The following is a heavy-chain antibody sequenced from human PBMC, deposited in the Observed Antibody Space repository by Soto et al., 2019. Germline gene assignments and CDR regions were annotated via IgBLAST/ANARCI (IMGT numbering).Heavy chain of an antibody. CDR2: IYYSGST. V-gene: IGHV4-30-4*01. D-gene: IGHD6-13*01. CDR3: ARGTGSSWYLSDY. J-gene: IGHJ4*02. Sequence: SETLSLTCTVSGGSISSDGSYWSWIRQPPGKGLDWIGYIYYSGSTYYNPSLKSRVTISVETSKNQFSLNLTSVTAADTAVYYCARGTGSSWYLSDYWGQGTLVTVSS. CDR1: GGSISSDGSY.